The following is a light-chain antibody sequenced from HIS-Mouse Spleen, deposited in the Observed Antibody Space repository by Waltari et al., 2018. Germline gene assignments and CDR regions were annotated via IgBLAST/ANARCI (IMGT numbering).Light chain of an antibody. V-gene: IGLV2-23*01. CDR3: CSYAGSSTLV. J-gene: IGLJ3*02. CDR1: SRDVGSYNL. Sequence: QSALTQPASVSGSPGQSITISCPGTSRDVGSYNLVSWYQQHPGKAPKLMIYEGSKRPSGVSNRFAGSKSGNTASLTISGLQAEDEADYYCCSYAGSSTLVFGGGTKLTVL. CDR2: EGS.